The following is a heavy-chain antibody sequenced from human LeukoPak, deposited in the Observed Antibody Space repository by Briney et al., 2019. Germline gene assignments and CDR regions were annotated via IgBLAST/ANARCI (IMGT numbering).Heavy chain of an antibody. D-gene: IGHD2-2*02. CDR1: GGSISSSSYY. J-gene: IGHJ5*02. CDR2: IYYSGST. CDR3: AREYIVVVPAAIHDP. Sequence: SETLSLTCTVSGGSISSSSYYWGWIRQPPGKGLEWIGSIYYSGSTFYNPSLKSRVTISVDTSKNQFSLKLSSVTAADTAVYYCAREYIVVVPAAIHDPWGQGTLVTVSS. V-gene: IGHV4-39*07.